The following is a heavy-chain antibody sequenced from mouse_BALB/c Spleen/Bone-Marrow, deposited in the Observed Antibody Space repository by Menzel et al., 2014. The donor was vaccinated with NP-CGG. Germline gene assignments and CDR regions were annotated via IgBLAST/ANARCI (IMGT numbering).Heavy chain of an antibody. J-gene: IGHJ3*01. Sequence: QVQLKESGPGLVAPSQSLSITCTVSGFSLTNYGVHWVRQPPGKGLEWLGVIWAGGSTNYNSALMSRLTISKDNSKSQVFLKVSSLQTDDTAMYYCASYYRYDGAYWGQGTLVTVSA. CDR2: IWAGGST. CDR3: ASYYRYDGAY. CDR1: GFSLTNYG. D-gene: IGHD2-14*01. V-gene: IGHV2-9*02.